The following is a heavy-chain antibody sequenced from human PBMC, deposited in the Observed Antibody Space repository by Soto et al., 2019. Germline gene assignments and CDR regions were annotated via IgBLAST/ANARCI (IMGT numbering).Heavy chain of an antibody. Sequence: EASVKVSCKASGYTFTSYGISWVRQAPGQGLEWMGWISAYNGNTNYAQKLQGRVTMTTDTSTSTAYMELRSLRSDDTAVYYCARVSTMVRGVIIGNYYMDVWGKGTTVTVS. D-gene: IGHD3-10*01. CDR2: ISAYNGNT. V-gene: IGHV1-18*01. CDR3: ARVSTMVRGVIIGNYYMDV. J-gene: IGHJ6*03. CDR1: GYTFTSYG.